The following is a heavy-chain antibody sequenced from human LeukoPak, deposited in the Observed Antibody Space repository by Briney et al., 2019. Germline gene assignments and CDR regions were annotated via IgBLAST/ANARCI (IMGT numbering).Heavy chain of an antibody. D-gene: IGHD5-24*01. CDR1: GGSISSSSYY. CDR2: IYYSGST. J-gene: IGHJ3*02. Sequence: SETLSLTCTVSGGSISSSSYYWGWIRQPPGKGLEWIGSIYYSGSTYYNPSLKSRVTISVDTSKNQFSLKLSSVTAADTAVYYCARDSRPVEMAAIHNVFDIWGPGTMLTVSS. V-gene: IGHV4-39*07. CDR3: ARDSRPVEMAAIHNVFDI.